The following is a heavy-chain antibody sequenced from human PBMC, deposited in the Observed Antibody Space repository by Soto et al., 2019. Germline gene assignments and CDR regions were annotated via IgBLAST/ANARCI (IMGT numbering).Heavy chain of an antibody. CDR1: GFTFCKYG. CDR3: AAGEPLNY. V-gene: IGHV3-33*01. Sequence: SXRLSLAASGFTFCKYGTHWVRQAPGKGLEWVAIIWYDGSNKYYADSVKGRFTISRDNSKNTVYLQMNSLRAEDTAMYFCAAGEPLNYRGQGTLVTVSS. CDR2: IWYDGSNK. D-gene: IGHD3-10*01. J-gene: IGHJ4*02.